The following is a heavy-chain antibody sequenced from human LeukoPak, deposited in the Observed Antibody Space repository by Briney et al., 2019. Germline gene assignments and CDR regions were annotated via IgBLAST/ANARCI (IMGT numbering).Heavy chain of an antibody. CDR1: GGSTSSSSYY. Sequence: PSETLSLTCTVSGGSTSSSSYYWGWIRQPPGKGLEWIGSIYYSGSTYYNPSLKSRVTISVDTSKNQFSLKLSSVTAADTAVYYCARHLNPGRRLLWFGDYYYYYGMDVWGQGTTVTVSS. J-gene: IGHJ6*02. CDR3: ARHLNPGRRLLWFGDYYYYYGMDV. V-gene: IGHV4-39*01. D-gene: IGHD3-10*01. CDR2: IYYSGST.